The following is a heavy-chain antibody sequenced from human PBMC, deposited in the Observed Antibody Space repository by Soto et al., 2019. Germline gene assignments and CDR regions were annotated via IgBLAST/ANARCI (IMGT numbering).Heavy chain of an antibody. CDR2: IIPIFGTA. J-gene: IGHJ4*02. V-gene: IGHV1-69*01. CDR3: AREGWDIAADGSYFDY. Sequence: QVQLVQSGAEVKKPGSSVKVSCKASGGTFSSYAISWVRQAPGQGLEWMGGIIPIFGTANYAQKFQGRVTNTAEESTSTGYMELSSLRSEDTAVYYCAREGWDIAADGSYFDYWGKGTLVTVSS. D-gene: IGHD6-13*01. CDR1: GGTFSSYA.